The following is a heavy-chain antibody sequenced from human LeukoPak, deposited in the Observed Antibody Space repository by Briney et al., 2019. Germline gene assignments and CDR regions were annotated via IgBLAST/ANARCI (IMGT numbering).Heavy chain of an antibody. Sequence: GGSLRLSCAASGFTFSNAWMSWVRRAPGKGLEWVGRIKSKTDGGTTDYAAPVKGRFTISRDDSKNTLYLQMNSLKTEDTAVYYCTTDLGNYYGSGSYFGYWGQGTLVTVSS. CDR2: IKSKTDGGTT. CDR3: TTDLGNYYGSGSYFGY. CDR1: GFTFSNAW. V-gene: IGHV3-15*01. J-gene: IGHJ4*02. D-gene: IGHD3-10*01.